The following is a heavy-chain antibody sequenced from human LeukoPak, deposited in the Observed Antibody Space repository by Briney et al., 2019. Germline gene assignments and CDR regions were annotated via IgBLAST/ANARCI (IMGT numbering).Heavy chain of an antibody. CDR1: GFSFSDYY. J-gene: IGHJ4*02. CDR3: ARVMGNYASDY. D-gene: IGHD1-7*01. Sequence: GGSLRLSCAASGFSFSDYYMSWIRQAPGRGLEWVSYISSSGDTMSYADSVKGRFTISRDNAKNSLYLQMSSLRAEDAAIYYCARVMGNYASDYWGQGALVTVSS. CDR2: ISSSGDTM. V-gene: IGHV3-11*04.